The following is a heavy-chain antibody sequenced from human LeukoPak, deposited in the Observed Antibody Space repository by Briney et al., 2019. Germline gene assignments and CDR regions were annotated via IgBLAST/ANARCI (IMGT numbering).Heavy chain of an antibody. V-gene: IGHV4-59*01. CDR1: GGSISSYY. J-gene: IGHJ4*02. Sequence: SETLSLTCTVSGGSISSYYRSWFRQSPGTGLEWIGSIYHTGGTNYNPSLKSRVTISVDKSKNQFSLKLSSLTAADTAVYYCARANCFDYWGQGTLVTVSS. CDR2: IYHTGGT. CDR3: ARANCFDY.